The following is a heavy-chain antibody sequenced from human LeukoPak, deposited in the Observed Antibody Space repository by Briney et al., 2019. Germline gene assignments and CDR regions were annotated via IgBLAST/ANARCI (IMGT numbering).Heavy chain of an antibody. Sequence: GGSLILSCVASGFTFSNYWMHWVRQAPGKGLVWVSRITSDGTATTYADSVKGRFTISRDNAKNTLYLQMNSLRVEDTALYYCARGYNYANDFDSWGQGTLVSVSS. CDR1: GFTFSNYW. V-gene: IGHV3-74*01. CDR3: ARGYNYANDFDS. CDR2: ITSDGTAT. D-gene: IGHD5-24*01. J-gene: IGHJ4*02.